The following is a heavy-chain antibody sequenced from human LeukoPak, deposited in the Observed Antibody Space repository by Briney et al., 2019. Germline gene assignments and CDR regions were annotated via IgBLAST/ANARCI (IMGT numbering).Heavy chain of an antibody. CDR2: IYYYGST. CDR1: GGSLSSGGQY. CDR3: ARTASALAAAGAGGGFDI. D-gene: IGHD6-13*01. Sequence: SQTLSLTCTVSGGSLSSGGQYWSWIRQHPGKGLEWIGYIYYYGSTYYNPSLKSRVTISVDTSKNQFSLKLSSVTAADTAVYYCARTASALAAAGAGGGFDIWGQGTMVTVSS. J-gene: IGHJ3*02. V-gene: IGHV4-31*03.